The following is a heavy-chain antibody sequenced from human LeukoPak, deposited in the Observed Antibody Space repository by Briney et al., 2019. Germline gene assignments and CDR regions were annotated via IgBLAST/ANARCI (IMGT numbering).Heavy chain of an antibody. D-gene: IGHD1-26*01. CDR1: GYTLTELS. CDR3: ARVGATEGFDY. J-gene: IGHJ4*02. V-gene: IGHV1-24*01. CDR2: FDPEDGET. Sequence: ASVKVSCKVSGYTLTELSMHWVRQAPGKGLEWMGGFDPEDGETIYAQKFQGRVTMTRDTSISTAYMELSRLRSDDTAVYYCARVGATEGFDYWGQGTLVTVSS.